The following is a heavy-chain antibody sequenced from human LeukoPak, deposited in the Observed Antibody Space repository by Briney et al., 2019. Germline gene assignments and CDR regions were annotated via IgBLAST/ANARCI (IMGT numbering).Heavy chain of an antibody. V-gene: IGHV4-39*01. CDR3: ARRQSGVAFEI. Sequence: SETLSLTCTVSGGSVTSSPSYWGWLRQPPGKGLEWIGTIYYSGSTYYNPSLKSRVTISADTSKNQFSLKLSSVTAADTAVYYCARRQSGVAFEIWGQGTMVTVSS. CDR1: GGSVTSSPSY. D-gene: IGHD7-27*01. J-gene: IGHJ3*02. CDR2: IYYSGST.